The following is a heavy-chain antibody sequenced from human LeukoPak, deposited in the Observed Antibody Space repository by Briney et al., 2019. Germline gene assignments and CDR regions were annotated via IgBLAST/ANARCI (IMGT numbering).Heavy chain of an antibody. CDR1: GYTFTSYG. CDR3: ARGVTIFGVVITFNWFDP. J-gene: IGHJ5*02. V-gene: IGHV1-18*01. CDR2: ISAYNGNT. Sequence: WASVKVSCKASGYTFTSYGISWVRQAPGQGLEWMGWISAYNGNTNYAQKLQGRVTMTTDTSTSTAYMELRSLRSDDTAVYYCARGVTIFGVVITFNWFDPWAREPWSPSPQ. D-gene: IGHD3-3*01.